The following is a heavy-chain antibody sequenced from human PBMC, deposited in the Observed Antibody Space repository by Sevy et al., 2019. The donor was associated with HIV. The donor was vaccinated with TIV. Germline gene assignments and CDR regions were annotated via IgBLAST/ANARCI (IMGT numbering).Heavy chain of an antibody. CDR3: ARDGGGGSRPHHFDY. CDR1: GGTFSGYG. J-gene: IGHJ4*02. Sequence: ASVKVSCKASGGTFSGYGFSWVRQAPGQGFEWMGRILPVFDIKNYAPKFLGRVTITADESTSTAYLELSSLRSEDTAMYYCARDGGGGSRPHHFDYWGQGTLVTVSS. D-gene: IGHD2-15*01. V-gene: IGHV1-69*13. CDR2: ILPVFDIK.